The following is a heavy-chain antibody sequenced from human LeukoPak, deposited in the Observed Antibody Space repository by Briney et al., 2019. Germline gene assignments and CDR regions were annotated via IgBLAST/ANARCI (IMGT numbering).Heavy chain of an antibody. CDR1: GYTFTGYY. CDR3: ARGGYCSSTSCYTTVYYFDY. D-gene: IGHD2-2*02. CDR2: INPNSGGT. V-gene: IGHV1-2*02. J-gene: IGHJ4*02. Sequence: ASVKVSCKASGYTFTGYYMHWERQAPGQGLEWMGWINPNSGGTNYAQKFQGRVTMTRDTSISTAYMELSRLRSDDTAVYYCARGGYCSSTSCYTTVYYFDYWGQGTLVTVSS.